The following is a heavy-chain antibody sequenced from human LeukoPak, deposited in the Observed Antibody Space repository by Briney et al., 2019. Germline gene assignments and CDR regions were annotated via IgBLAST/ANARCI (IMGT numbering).Heavy chain of an antibody. Sequence: GESLKISCKGSGYSFTSYWIGWVRQMPGKGLEWMGIIYPGDSDTRYSPSFQGQVTISADKSTSTAYLHWSSLKASDTAMYYCARQTRDGSGSRGYSFDFWGQGALVTVSS. CDR1: GYSFTSYW. CDR3: ARQTRDGSGSRGYSFDF. CDR2: IYPGDSDT. J-gene: IGHJ4*02. V-gene: IGHV5-51*01. D-gene: IGHD3-10*01.